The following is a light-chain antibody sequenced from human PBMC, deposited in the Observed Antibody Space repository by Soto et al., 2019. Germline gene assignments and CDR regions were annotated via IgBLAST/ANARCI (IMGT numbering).Light chain of an antibody. J-gene: IGKJ4*01. Sequence: IVLTQSPGTLYLSLGERATLSCRASQSVSASYLAWYQQKPGRAPRLLIYDASSRATGIPDRFSGSGSGTDFTLTISRLEPEDFAVYYCQQYASTPLTFGGGTKVEIK. CDR3: QQYASTPLT. V-gene: IGKV3-20*01. CDR1: QSVSASY. CDR2: DAS.